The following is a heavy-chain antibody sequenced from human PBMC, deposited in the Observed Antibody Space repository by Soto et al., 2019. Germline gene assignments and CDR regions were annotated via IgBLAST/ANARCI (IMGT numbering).Heavy chain of an antibody. J-gene: IGHJ6*02. CDR2: INTDGLS. D-gene: IGHD2-15*01. CDR3: ARVPVAVAATEDYYGLDV. Sequence: SETLSLTCSVSGVSITSYYWSWIRQSAGGGLEWMGRINTDGLSTYSPFFKSRLTMSLDTSKNQVSLRLISVTAADTAVYFCARVPVAVAATEDYYGLDVWGQGTTVTVSS. V-gene: IGHV4-4*07. CDR1: GVSITSYY.